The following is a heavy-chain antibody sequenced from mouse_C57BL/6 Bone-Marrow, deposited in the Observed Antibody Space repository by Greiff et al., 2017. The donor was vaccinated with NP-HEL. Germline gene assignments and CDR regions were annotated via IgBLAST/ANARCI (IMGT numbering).Heavy chain of an antibody. V-gene: IGHV3-6*01. D-gene: IGHD1-1*01. CDR3: ARGNYYGSSLYYFDY. CDR2: ISYDGSN. Sequence: VQLKESGPGLVKPSQSLSLTCSVTGYSITSGYYWNWIRQFPGNKLEWMGYISYDGSNNYNPSLKNRISITRDTSKNQFFLKLNSVTTEDTATYYCARGNYYGSSLYYFDYWGQATTLTVSS. J-gene: IGHJ2*01. CDR1: GYSITSGYY.